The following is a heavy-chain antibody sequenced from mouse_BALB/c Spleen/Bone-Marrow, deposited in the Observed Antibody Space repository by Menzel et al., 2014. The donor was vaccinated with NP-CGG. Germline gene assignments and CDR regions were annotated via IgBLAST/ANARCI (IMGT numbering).Heavy chain of an antibody. D-gene: IGHD1-1*01. CDR2: IDPANGNT. Sequence: EVQLVESGAELVKPGASVKLSCTASGFNIKDTYMHWVKQRPEQGPEWIGRIDPANGNTKYDPKFQGKATITADTSSNTAYLQLSSLTSEDTAVYYCARSRDYGSSYYAMDYWSRGTSVTVSS. CDR1: GFNIKDTY. CDR3: ARSRDYGSSYYAMDY. V-gene: IGHV14-3*02. J-gene: IGHJ4*01.